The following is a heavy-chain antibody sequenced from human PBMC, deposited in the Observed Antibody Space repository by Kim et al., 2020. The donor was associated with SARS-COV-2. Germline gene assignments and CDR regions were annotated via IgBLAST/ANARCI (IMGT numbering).Heavy chain of an antibody. Sequence: GGSLRLSCAASGFTLSDYYMSWIRQAPGKGLEWVSYISSSSSYTNYADSVKGRFTISRDNAKNSLYLQMNSLRAEDTAVYYCTAGSDYGDYMAHFDYWGQGTLVTVSS. D-gene: IGHD4-17*01. V-gene: IGHV3-11*06. J-gene: IGHJ4*02. CDR3: TAGSDYGDYMAHFDY. CDR1: GFTLSDYY. CDR2: ISSSSSYT.